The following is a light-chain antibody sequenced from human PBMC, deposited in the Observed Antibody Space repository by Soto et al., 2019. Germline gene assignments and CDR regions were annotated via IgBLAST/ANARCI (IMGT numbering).Light chain of an antibody. Sequence: EIVLTQSPATLSLSPGERATISCRASQSVSSYLDWYQQKPGQAPRLLIYDASNRDTGIPSRFSGSGSGTDFTLNISSLEPEDFAAYYCHQRSNSPPTFGGGTKVEIK. J-gene: IGKJ4*01. CDR1: QSVSSY. CDR2: DAS. V-gene: IGKV3-11*01. CDR3: HQRSNSPPT.